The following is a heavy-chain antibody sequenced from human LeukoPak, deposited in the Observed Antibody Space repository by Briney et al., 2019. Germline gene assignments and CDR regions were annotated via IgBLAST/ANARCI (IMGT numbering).Heavy chain of an antibody. Sequence: ASVKVSCKVSGYTLTELSMHWVRQAPGKGLEWMGGFDPEDGETIYAQKFQGRVTMTEDTSTDTAYMELSSLRSEDTAVYYCARVRGSNLGGEDAFDIWGQGTMVTVSS. CDR3: ARVRGSNLGGEDAFDI. CDR2: FDPEDGET. J-gene: IGHJ3*02. V-gene: IGHV1-24*01. D-gene: IGHD1-26*01. CDR1: GYTLTELS.